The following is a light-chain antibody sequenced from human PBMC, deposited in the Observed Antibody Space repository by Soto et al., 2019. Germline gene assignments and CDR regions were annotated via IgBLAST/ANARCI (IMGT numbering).Light chain of an antibody. CDR1: QSVNSNY. CDR3: QRYNNWPLT. V-gene: IGKV3D-20*02. CDR2: YAS. Sequence: EIVLTQSPGTVSLSPGERATLSCRASQSVNSNYLAWYQQKPGQAPRLLMYYASNGATGIPDRFSGSGSGTDFTLTINSLQSEDFAIYYCQRYNNWPLTFGGGTKVDIK. J-gene: IGKJ4*01.